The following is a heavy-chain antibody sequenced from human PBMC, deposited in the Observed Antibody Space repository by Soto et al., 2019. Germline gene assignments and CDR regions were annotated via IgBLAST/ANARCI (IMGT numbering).Heavy chain of an antibody. Sequence: PGGSLRLSCAASGFTFSSYAMSWVRQAPGKGLEWVSAISGSGGSTYYADSVKGRFTISRDNSKNTLYLQMNSLRAEDTAVYYCAKDSGYSSGWRVFDYWGQGTLVTVSS. CDR2: ISGSGGST. J-gene: IGHJ4*02. CDR1: GFTFSSYA. V-gene: IGHV3-23*01. D-gene: IGHD6-19*01. CDR3: AKDSGYSSGWRVFDY.